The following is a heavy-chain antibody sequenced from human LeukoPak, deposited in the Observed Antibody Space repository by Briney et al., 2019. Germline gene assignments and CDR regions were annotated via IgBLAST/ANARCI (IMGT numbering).Heavy chain of an antibody. CDR1: GYTFTGYY. CDR2: INPNSGGT. D-gene: IGHD2-2*01. J-gene: IGHJ5*02. Sequence: GASVKVSCKASGYTFTGYYMHWVRQAPGQGLEWMGWINPNSGGTNYAQKFQGRVTMTRDTSISTAYMELSRLRSDDTAVYYYARGAVDIVVVPAARYNWFDPWGQGTLVTVSS. V-gene: IGHV1-2*02. CDR3: ARGAVDIVVVPAARYNWFDP.